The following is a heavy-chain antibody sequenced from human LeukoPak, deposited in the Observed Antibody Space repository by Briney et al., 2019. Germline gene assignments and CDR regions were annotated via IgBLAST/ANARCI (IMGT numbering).Heavy chain of an antibody. D-gene: IGHD5-24*01. J-gene: IGHJ4*02. V-gene: IGHV1-2*04. CDR2: INPNSGGT. CDR1: GYTFTGYY. Sequence: GGSLTLSCAASGYTFTGYYMHWVRQAPGQGLEWMGWINPNSGGTNYAQKFQGWVTMTRDTSISTAYMELSRLRSDDTAVYYCARAAMNLDGYNWWYFDYWGQGTLVTVSS. CDR3: ARAAMNLDGYNWWYFDY.